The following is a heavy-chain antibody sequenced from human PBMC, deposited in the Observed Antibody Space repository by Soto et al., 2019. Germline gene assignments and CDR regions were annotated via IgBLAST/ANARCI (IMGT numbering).Heavy chain of an antibody. J-gene: IGHJ4*02. Sequence: EVQLLESGGGLVQPGGSLRLSCAASGFTFSSYAMSWVRQAPGKGLEWVSAISGSGGSTYYADSVKGRFTISRDNSKNTLYLQMYTLRAEDTAVYYCPKASVSGLRDYWGQGTLVTVSS. CDR2: ISGSGGST. CDR3: PKASVSGLRDY. CDR1: GFTFSSYA. D-gene: IGHD2-8*01. V-gene: IGHV3-23*01.